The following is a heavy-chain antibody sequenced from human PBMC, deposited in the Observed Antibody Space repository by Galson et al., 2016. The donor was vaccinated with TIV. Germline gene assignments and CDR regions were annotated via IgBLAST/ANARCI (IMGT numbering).Heavy chain of an antibody. CDR1: GFTFSSYT. CDR3: AKDRGCGGDCPHYYGMDV. D-gene: IGHD2-21*02. V-gene: IGHV3-30*02. CDR2: IWYDGSKK. Sequence: SLRLSCAASGFTFSSYTMHWVRQAPGKGLEWVALIWYDGSKKYYTDSVKGRFTISRDNSKYTLYLQMDSLRPEDTAMYYCAKDRGCGGDCPHYYGMDVWGQGTTVTVSS. J-gene: IGHJ6*02.